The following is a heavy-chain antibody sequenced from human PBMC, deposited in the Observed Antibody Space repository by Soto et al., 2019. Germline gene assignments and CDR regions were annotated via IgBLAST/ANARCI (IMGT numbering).Heavy chain of an antibody. CDR2: VSDSGAST. CDR1: GETFYISG. V-gene: IGHV3-23*01. D-gene: IGHD6-19*01. Sequence: PAWCIGLSRASSGETFYISGLAGVLKEPGKGLEWGSGVSDSGASTYHADSAKGRFTISRDNSKQTLYLPMNSLGPEDTAVYTISKGRRSQAVADILDNWGEGVLV. CDR3: SKGRRSQAVADILDN. J-gene: IGHJ4*02.